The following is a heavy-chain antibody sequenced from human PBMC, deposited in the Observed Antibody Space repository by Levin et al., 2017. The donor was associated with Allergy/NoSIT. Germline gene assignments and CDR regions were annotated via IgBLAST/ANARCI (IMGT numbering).Heavy chain of an antibody. CDR1: GGSVRGVNYY. CDR2: ISYSWAT. V-gene: IGHV4-61*03. CDR3: ARDHGDSSDAFAI. Sequence: SQTLSLTCSVSGGSVRGVNYYWSWIRQPPGKRLEWIGYISYSWATPYSLSLESRVTISLGASENHFSLRLSSLTAADTAVYYCARDHGDSSDAFAIWGQGTMVTVSS. J-gene: IGHJ3*02. D-gene: IGHD4-17*01.